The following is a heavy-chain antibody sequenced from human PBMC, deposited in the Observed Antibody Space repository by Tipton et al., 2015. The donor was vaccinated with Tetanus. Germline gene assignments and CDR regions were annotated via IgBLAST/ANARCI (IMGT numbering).Heavy chain of an antibody. CDR1: GYSFPSYW. J-gene: IGHJ3*02. D-gene: IGHD6-13*01. CDR3: ARRRMAAAGGAFDI. Sequence: LVKPGAEVKKPGESLKISCEGSGYSFPSYWIGWVRQKPGKGLEWMGFIDPGDSDTRYSPSFQGQVTMSAAQSISTAYLQWRSLKASDSAIYYCARRRMAAAGGAFDIWGQGTLVTVSA. V-gene: IGHV5-51*01. CDR2: IDPGDSDT.